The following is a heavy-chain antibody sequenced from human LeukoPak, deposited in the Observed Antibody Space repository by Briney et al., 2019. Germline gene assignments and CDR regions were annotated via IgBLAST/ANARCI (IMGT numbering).Heavy chain of an antibody. Sequence: GGSLRLSCAASGFSLSTYAMGWVRQAPGKGLEWVSHFGGSGGTIYYADSVKGRFTISRDNSKNMLYLQMNSLRAEDTAVYYCAKSDCGGDCHLLDYWGQGTLVTVSS. D-gene: IGHD2-21*02. CDR1: GFSLSTYA. J-gene: IGHJ4*02. CDR3: AKSDCGGDCHLLDY. CDR2: FGGSGGTI. V-gene: IGHV3-23*01.